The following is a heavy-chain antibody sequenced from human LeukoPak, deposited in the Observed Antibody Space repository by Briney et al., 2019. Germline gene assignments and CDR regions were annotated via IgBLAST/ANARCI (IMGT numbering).Heavy chain of an antibody. CDR1: GLTFSDHY. Sequence: GGSLRLSCAASGLTFSDHYMHWVRQAPGKGLERVAVTSRDGNNKYYPDIVRGRFTISRDNSKNTLYLQMNSLRAEDTAVYYCAREIPNAFDIWGQGTMVTVSS. J-gene: IGHJ3*02. V-gene: IGHV3-30-3*01. CDR2: TSRDGNNK. CDR3: AREIPNAFDI.